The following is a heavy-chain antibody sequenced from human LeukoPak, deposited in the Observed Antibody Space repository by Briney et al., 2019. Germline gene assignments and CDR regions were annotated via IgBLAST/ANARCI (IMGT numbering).Heavy chain of an antibody. V-gene: IGHV3-23*01. CDR2: ISDSGGST. D-gene: IGHD7-27*01. CDR1: GFTFSSYA. Sequence: GGSLRLSCVASGFTFSSYAMSWVRQAPGKGLEWVAAISDSGGSTYYVDSVRGRFTISRDNSKNTVYLQMNSLRAEDTAVYYCAKVLTGSQDYWGQGTLVTVSS. J-gene: IGHJ4*02. CDR3: AKVLTGSQDY.